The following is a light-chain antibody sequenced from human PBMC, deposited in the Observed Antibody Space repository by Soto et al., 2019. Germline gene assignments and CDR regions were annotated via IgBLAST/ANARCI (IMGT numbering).Light chain of an antibody. J-gene: IGKJ4*01. CDR1: QDISNY. Sequence: DIQMTQSPSSLSASVGDRVTITCQASQDISNYLNWYQQKPGKDPKLLIYDASNLETGVPSRFSGSGSGTDFTFTISSLQPEDIATYYCQQYENLRRWTFGGGTKVEIK. CDR3: QQYENLRRWT. V-gene: IGKV1-33*01. CDR2: DAS.